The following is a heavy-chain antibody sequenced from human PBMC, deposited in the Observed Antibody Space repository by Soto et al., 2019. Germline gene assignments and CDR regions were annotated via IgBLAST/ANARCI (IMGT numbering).Heavy chain of an antibody. V-gene: IGHV1-46*03. CDR3: GRGYSSVSGFDF. CDR1: GYTFTSYY. CDR2: INPNGGST. J-gene: IGHJ4*02. Sequence: QVQLVQSGAEVKKPGASVKVSCKASGYTFTSYYMHWVRQAPGQGLEWMGIINPNGGSTNYAQKFQGRVTMTRDKSMRTVYMELSSLRSEDTAVYYCGRGYSSVSGFDFWGQGTLVTVSS. D-gene: IGHD5-18*01.